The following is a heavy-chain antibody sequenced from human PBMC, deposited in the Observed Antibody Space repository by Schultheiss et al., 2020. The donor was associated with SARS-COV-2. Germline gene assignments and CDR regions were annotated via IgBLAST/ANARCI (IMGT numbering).Heavy chain of an antibody. D-gene: IGHD6-13*01. J-gene: IGHJ5*02. CDR1: GYTFTSYG. CDR3: ARQSIAAAWDWFDP. V-gene: IGHV1-8*02. CDR2: MNPNSGNT. Sequence: ASVKVSCKASGYTFTSYGISWVRQATGQGLEWMGWMNPNSGNTGYAQKFQGRVTMTRNTSISTAYMELSSLRSEDTAVYYCARQSIAAAWDWFDPWGQGTLVTV.